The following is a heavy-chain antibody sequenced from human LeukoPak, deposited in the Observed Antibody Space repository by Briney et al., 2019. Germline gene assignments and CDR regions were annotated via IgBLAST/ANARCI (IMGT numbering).Heavy chain of an antibody. V-gene: IGHV4-59*01. J-gene: IGHJ4*02. CDR1: GGSISSYY. CDR2: IYYSGST. Sequence: PSETLSLTCTVSGGSISSYYWSWIRQPPGKGLEGSGYIYYSGSTNYNPSLKSRVTISVDTSKNQFSLKLSSVPAADTAVYYCARAAGIAAAGHSPFHYWGQGTLVTVSS. CDR3: ARAAGIAAAGHSPFHY. D-gene: IGHD6-13*01.